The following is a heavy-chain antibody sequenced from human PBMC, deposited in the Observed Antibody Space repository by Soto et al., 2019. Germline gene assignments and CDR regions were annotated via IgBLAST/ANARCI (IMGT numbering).Heavy chain of an antibody. D-gene: IGHD3-3*01. CDR2: IIPIFGTA. Sequence: SVKVSCKASGYTFTIYGISWVLQSAVQGLEWMGGIIPIFGTANYAQKFQGRVTITADESTSTAYMELSSLRSEDTAVYYCARRSTIFGVVTPIGYFDYWGQGTLVTVSS. J-gene: IGHJ4*02. CDR3: ARRSTIFGVVTPIGYFDY. CDR1: GYTFTIYG. V-gene: IGHV1-69*13.